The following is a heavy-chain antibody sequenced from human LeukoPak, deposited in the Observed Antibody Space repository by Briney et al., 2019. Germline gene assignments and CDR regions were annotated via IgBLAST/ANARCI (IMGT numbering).Heavy chain of an antibody. CDR2: ISGSGGST. CDR3: AKDMGDILTGYYLSY. CDR1: GFTFSSYA. J-gene: IGHJ4*02. Sequence: GGSLRLSCAASGFTFSSYAMSWVRQAPGKGLEWVSAISGSGGSTYYADSVKGRFTISRDNSKNTLYLQMNSLRAEDTAVYYCAKDMGDILTGYYLSYWGQGTLVTVSS. D-gene: IGHD3-9*01. V-gene: IGHV3-23*01.